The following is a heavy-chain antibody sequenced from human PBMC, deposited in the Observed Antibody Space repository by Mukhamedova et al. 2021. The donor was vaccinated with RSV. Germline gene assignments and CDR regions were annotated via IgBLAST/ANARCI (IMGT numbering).Heavy chain of an antibody. CDR2: GGTT. Sequence: GGTTDCAAPVKDRFTISRDDSKNTLYLQMNSLKSEDTAVYYCTTFRYFTFWSDSHAGRGGDYWGQGTLVTVSS. CDR3: TTFRYFTFWSDSHAGRGGDY. V-gene: IGHV3-15*01. J-gene: IGHJ4*02. D-gene: IGHD3-3*01.